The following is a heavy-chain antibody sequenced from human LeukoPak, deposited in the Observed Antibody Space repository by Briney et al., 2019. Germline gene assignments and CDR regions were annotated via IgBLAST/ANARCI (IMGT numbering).Heavy chain of an antibody. CDR2: MNPNSGNT. CDR1: GYTFTSYG. V-gene: IGHV1-8*01. J-gene: IGHJ5*02. Sequence: ASVKVSCKASGYTFTSYGINWVRQATGQGLEWMGWMNPNSGNTDYAQKFQGRVTMTRDTSISTAYMELSSLRSEDTAVYYCTRGRGYSYGPWGQGTLVTVSS. CDR3: TRGRGYSYGP. D-gene: IGHD5-18*01.